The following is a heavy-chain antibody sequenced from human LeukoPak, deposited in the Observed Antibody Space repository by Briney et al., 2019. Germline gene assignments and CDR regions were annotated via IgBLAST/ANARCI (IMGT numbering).Heavy chain of an antibody. CDR2: IYPGDSDT. CDR3: ARLAGRNTLTGYYSWYFDY. D-gene: IGHD3-9*01. CDR1: GYTFITYW. J-gene: IGHJ4*02. V-gene: IGHV5-51*01. Sequence: GESLKISCKGSGYTFITYWIGWVRQMPGKGPEWMGMIYPGDSDTRYSPSFQGQVTISADKSISTAYLQWSSLKASDTAIYYCARLAGRNTLTGYYSWYFDYWGQGTLVTVSS.